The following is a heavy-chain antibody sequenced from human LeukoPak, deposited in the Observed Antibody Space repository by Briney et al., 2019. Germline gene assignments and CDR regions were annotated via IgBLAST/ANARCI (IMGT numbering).Heavy chain of an antibody. CDR3: AELGITMIGGV. D-gene: IGHD3-10*02. Sequence: GGSLRLSCAASGFTFSNYNMNWVRQAPGKGLEWVSSISTSSSYIYYADSVKGRFTISRDNAKKSLYLQMNSLRAEDTAVYYCAELGITMIGGVWGKGTTVTISS. J-gene: IGHJ6*04. CDR1: GFTFSNYN. CDR2: ISTSSSYI. V-gene: IGHV3-21*01.